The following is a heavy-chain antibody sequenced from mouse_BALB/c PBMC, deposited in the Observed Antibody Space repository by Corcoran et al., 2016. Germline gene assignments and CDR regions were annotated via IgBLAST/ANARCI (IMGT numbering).Heavy chain of an antibody. CDR1: GFNIKDTH. J-gene: IGHJ1*01. CDR3: SRWDGYFDV. D-gene: IGHD4-1*01. CDR2: IDPANGNT. Sequence: EVQLQQSGAELVKPGASGKLSCTASGFNIKDTHMHWVKQRPEQGLEWIGRIDPANGNTKYDQKFQGKATITADTSSNTAYLQLSSLTSEDTAVYYCSRWDGYFDVWGAGTTVTVSS. V-gene: IGHV14-3*02.